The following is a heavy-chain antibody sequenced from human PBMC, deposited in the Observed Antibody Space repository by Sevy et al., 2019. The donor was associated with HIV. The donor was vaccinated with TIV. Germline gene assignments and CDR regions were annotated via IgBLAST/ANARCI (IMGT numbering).Heavy chain of an antibody. D-gene: IGHD1-26*01. CDR1: GGSTSTYY. CDR2: IYYSGST. CDR3: ARDLPHEIEGDTYYAFDI. V-gene: IGHV4-59*01. J-gene: IGHJ3*02. Sequence: SETLSLTCTVSGGSTSTYYWSWIRQPPGKGLEWIGYIYYSGSTNYNPSLNSRVTISVDTSKNQFSLKLSSVTAADTAVYYCARDLPHEIEGDTYYAFDIWGQGTMVTVSS.